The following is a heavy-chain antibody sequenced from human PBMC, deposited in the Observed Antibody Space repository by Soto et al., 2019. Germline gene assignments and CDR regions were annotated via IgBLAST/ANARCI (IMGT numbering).Heavy chain of an antibody. CDR2: ISSSSSYI. V-gene: IGHV3-21*01. CDR1: GFTFSSYS. Sequence: EVQLVESGGGLVKPGGSLRLSCAASGFTFSSYSMNWVRQAPGKGLEWVSSISSSSSYIYYADSVKGRFTISRDNAKNSLYLQMNSLIAEDTAVYYCAREKDGYNYFDYWGQGTLVTVSS. J-gene: IGHJ4*02. CDR3: AREKDGYNYFDY. D-gene: IGHD5-12*01.